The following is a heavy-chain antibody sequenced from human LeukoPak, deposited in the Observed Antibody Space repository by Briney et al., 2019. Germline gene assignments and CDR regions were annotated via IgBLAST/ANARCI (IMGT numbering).Heavy chain of an antibody. CDR1: GYTFTSYG. V-gene: IGHV1-18*01. Sequence: WASVKVSCKASGYTFTSYGISWVRQAPGQGLEWMGWISAYNGNTNYAQKLQGRVTMTTDTSTSTAYMELRSLRSDDTAVYYCARDSRYCSGGSCYDYYYYYMDVWGKGTTVTIS. CDR2: ISAYNGNT. J-gene: IGHJ6*03. CDR3: ARDSRYCSGGSCYDYYYYYMDV. D-gene: IGHD2-15*01.